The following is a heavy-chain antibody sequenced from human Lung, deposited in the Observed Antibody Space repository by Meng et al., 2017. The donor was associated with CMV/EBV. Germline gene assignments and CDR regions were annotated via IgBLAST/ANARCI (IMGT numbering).Heavy chain of an antibody. V-gene: IGHV4-34*01. CDR2: INPSGST. CDR1: GGSFSGYF. CDR3: AREPQPGSFDI. J-gene: IGHJ3*02. D-gene: IGHD1-14*01. Sequence: SQXXXLTCAVYGGSFSGYFWSWIRQPPGKGLEWIGEINPSGSTNYNPSLKSRVTISVHTSKSQFSLKLSFVTAADTAVYYCAREPQPGSFDIWGQGTRVTVSS.